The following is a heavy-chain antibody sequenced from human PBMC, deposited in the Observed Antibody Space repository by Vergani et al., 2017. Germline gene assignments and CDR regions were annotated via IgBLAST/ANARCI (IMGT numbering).Heavy chain of an antibody. J-gene: IGHJ3*02. CDR2: ISSSSSYI. V-gene: IGHV3-21*04. CDR3: ARVTTGWELLPGAFDI. Sequence: EVQLLESGGGLVQPGGSLRLSCAASGFTFSSYSMNWVRQAPGKGLEWVSSISSSSSYIYYADSVKGRFTISRDNAKNSLYLQMNSLRAEDTAVYYCARVTTGWELLPGAFDIWGQGTMVTVSS. CDR1: GFTFSSYS. D-gene: IGHD1-26*01.